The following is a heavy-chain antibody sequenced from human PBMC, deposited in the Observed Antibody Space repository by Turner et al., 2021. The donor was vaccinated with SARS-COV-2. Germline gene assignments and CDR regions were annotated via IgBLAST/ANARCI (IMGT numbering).Heavy chain of an antibody. CDR1: GVTVSSNY. V-gene: IGHV3-53*02. J-gene: IGHJ4*02. CDR3: ARSELGLFFDY. Sequence: EVQLVETGGGLIQPGGSLRLSCAASGVTVSSNYMSWVRQAPGKGLEWVSVIYSGGSTYYADSVKGRFTISRDNSKSTLYLQVNSLRAEDTAVYYCARSELGLFFDYWGQGTLVTVSS. D-gene: IGHD7-27*01. CDR2: IYSGGST.